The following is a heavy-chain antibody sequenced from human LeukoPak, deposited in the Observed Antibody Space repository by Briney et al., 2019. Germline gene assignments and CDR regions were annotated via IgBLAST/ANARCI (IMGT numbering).Heavy chain of an antibody. D-gene: IGHD2-21*02. Sequence: GGSLRLSCAASGFTFSRYSMNWVRQAPGKGLEWVSSITSSSYYIYYADSVKGRFTISRDNAKNSLYLQMNSLRAEDTAVYYCARGLAFCGGDCYPDAFDIWGRGTLVTVSS. CDR3: ARGLAFCGGDCYPDAFDI. V-gene: IGHV3-21*06. CDR1: GFTFSRYS. J-gene: IGHJ3*02. CDR2: ITSSSYYI.